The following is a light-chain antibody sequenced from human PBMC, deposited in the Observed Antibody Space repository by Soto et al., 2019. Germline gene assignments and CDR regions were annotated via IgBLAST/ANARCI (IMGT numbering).Light chain of an antibody. CDR2: EVS. V-gene: IGLV2-14*01. CDR1: SSDVGGYNY. CDR3: TSFTTTSIWV. J-gene: IGLJ3*02. Sequence: QSALTQPASVSGSPGQSITISCTGTSSDVGGYNYVSWYQQHPGKAPKLVIYEVSNRPSGVSSRFSGSKSGNTASLTISGLRAEDEADYYCTSFTTTSIWVFGGGTKVTVL.